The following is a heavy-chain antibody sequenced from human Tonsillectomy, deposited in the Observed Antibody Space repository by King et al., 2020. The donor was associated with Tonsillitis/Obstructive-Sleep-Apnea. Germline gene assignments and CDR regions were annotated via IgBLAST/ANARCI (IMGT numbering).Heavy chain of an antibody. J-gene: IGHJ4*02. V-gene: IGHV3-21*01. CDR3: ARAGKKVIAAAGTGSSFDY. CDR2: ISSSSSYI. Sequence: VQLVESGGGLVKPGGSLRLSCAASGFTFSSYSMNWVRQAPGKGLEWVSSISSSSSYIYYADSVKGRFTISRDNAKNSLYLQMNSLRAEDTAVYYCARAGKKVIAAAGTGSSFDYWGQGTLVTVSS. D-gene: IGHD6-13*01. CDR1: GFTFSSYS.